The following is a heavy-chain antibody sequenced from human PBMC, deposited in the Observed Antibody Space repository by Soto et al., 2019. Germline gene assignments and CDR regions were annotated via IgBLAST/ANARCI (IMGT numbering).Heavy chain of an antibody. CDR3: ARVGDSSSWYYYYGMDV. V-gene: IGHV1-69*05. CDR2: IIPIFGTA. Sequence: SVKVSCKASGGTFSSYAISWVRQAPGQGLEWMGGIIPIFGTANYAQKLQGRVTMTTDTSTSTAYMELRSLRSDDTAVYYCARVGDSSSWYYYYGMDVWGQGTTVTVSS. D-gene: IGHD6-13*01. J-gene: IGHJ6*02. CDR1: GGTFSSYA.